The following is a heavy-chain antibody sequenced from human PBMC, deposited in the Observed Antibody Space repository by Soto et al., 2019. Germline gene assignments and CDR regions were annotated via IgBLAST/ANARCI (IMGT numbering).Heavy chain of an antibody. V-gene: IGHV3-23*01. J-gene: IGHJ4*02. CDR3: ARVYGVVTIRGYFDY. D-gene: IGHD3-3*01. CDR2: ISGGGGST. Sequence: EVQLLESGGGLVQPGGSLRLSCAASGFTFSSYAMSWVRQAPGKGLEWVSAISGGGGSTYYADSVKGRFTISRDNSKNTQYLQMNGLIAEDTAVYYCARVYGVVTIRGYFDYWGQGTLVTVSS. CDR1: GFTFSSYA.